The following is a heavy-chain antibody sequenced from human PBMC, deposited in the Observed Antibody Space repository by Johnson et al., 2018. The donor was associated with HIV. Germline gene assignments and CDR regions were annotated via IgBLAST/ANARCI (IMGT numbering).Heavy chain of an antibody. CDR1: GFTFNDAW. V-gene: IGHV3-15*05. CDR2: IKSESDGGSI. Sequence: VQLVESGGGLIQPGGSLRLSCAASGFTFNDAWMNWVRQAPGKGLEWVGRIKSESDGGSIDYAAPVKGRFTISRDDSKNRLYLQMNSLKIEDTAIYYCTTEGDAFDVWGQGTMVTVSS. J-gene: IGHJ3*01. CDR3: TTEGDAFDV.